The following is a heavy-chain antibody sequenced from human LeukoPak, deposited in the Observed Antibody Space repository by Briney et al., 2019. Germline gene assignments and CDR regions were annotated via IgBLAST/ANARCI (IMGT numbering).Heavy chain of an antibody. J-gene: IGHJ5*02. CDR1: GFTFSSYG. Sequence: GGSLRLSCAASGFTFSSYGMHWVRQAPGKGLEWVAFIRYDGSNKYYADSVKGRFTISRDNSKNTVYLQMNSLTVEDTAVYYCARGLPLQFIVRALDPRGRGTLVTVSS. CDR3: ARGLPLQFIVRALDP. D-gene: IGHD5/OR15-5a*01. V-gene: IGHV3-30*02. CDR2: IRYDGSNK.